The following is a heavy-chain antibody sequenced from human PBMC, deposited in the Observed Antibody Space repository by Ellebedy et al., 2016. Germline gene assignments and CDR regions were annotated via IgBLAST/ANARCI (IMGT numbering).Heavy chain of an antibody. CDR2: IYYSGTT. CDR3: ARDFRRATIYYFDS. Sequence: SETLSLTCSVSGGSISSVGPYWSWVRQHPGTGLEWIGYIYYSGTTNYNHSLKSRVTISLDTSKTHFSLNLTSVTAADTAVFYCARDFRRATIYYFDSWGQGKLVTVSS. J-gene: IGHJ4*02. V-gene: IGHV4-61*03. CDR1: GGSISSVGPY. D-gene: IGHD5-24*01.